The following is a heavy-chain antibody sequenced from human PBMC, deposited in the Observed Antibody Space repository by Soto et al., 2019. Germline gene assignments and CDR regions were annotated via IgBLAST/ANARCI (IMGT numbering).Heavy chain of an antibody. CDR1: GGSISSSSYY. CDR2: IYYSGST. D-gene: IGHD3-10*01. CDR3: ARHDGLMVRGVIER. V-gene: IGHV4-39*01. J-gene: IGHJ4*02. Sequence: QLQLQESGPGLVKPSETLSLTCTVSGGSISSSSYYWGWIRQPPGKGLEWIGSIYYSGSTYYNPSLKSRVTISVDTSKNQFSLKLSSVTAADTAVYYCARHDGLMVRGVIERWGQGTLVTVSS.